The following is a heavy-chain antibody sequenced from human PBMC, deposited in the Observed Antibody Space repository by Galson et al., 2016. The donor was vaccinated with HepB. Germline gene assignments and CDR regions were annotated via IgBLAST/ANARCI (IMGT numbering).Heavy chain of an antibody. V-gene: IGHV4-39*01. CDR3: ARPSSGNYYGMDV. Sequence: LSLTCTVSGGSIRVSGYYWGWIRQSPGKGLEWIASIYYNGITYYNPSLKSRVTISVDTSKDQFSLKLSSVTAADTAVYYCARPSSGNYYGMDVWGKGTTVTVSS. D-gene: IGHD1-1*01. CDR2: IYYNGIT. CDR1: GGSIRVSGYY. J-gene: IGHJ6*04.